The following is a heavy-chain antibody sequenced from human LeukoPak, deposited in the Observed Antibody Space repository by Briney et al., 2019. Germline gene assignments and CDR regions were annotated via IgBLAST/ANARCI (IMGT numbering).Heavy chain of an antibody. CDR3: VRETLSSAHY. Sequence: SETLSLTCTVSGGSMSSGDYYWAWVRQPPGKGLEWIGSISYSGRTFYKPSLTSRVAMSMDASKSQFSLRLSSVTAADTAVYYCVRETLSSAHYWGQGTPVTVSS. V-gene: IGHV4-39*07. CDR2: ISYSGRT. CDR1: GGSMSSGDYY. J-gene: IGHJ4*02. D-gene: IGHD6-6*01.